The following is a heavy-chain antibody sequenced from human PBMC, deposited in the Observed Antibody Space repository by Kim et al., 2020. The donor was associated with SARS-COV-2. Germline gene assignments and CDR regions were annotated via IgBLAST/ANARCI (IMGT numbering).Heavy chain of an antibody. V-gene: IGHV3-48*02. D-gene: IGHD4-17*01. CDR1: GFTFSTYS. CDR2: ISSSSTAI. Sequence: GGSLRLSCAASGFTFSTYSMNWVRQAPGKGLEWLSYISSSSTAIYYADSVKGRFTISRDNAKNSLYLQMNSLRDEDTAVYYCRADYGETPSFYFVYWGQG. J-gene: IGHJ4*02. CDR3: RADYGETPSFYFVY.